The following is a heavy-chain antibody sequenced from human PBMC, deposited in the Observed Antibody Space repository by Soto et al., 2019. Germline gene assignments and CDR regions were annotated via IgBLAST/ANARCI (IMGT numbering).Heavy chain of an antibody. Sequence: GGSLRLSCAASGFTFSSYAMSWVRQAPGKGLEWVSAISGSGGSTYYADSVKGRFTISRDNSKNTLYLQMNSLRAEDTAVYYCAKGYDSSGYYPPAPWGQGTLVTVSS. V-gene: IGHV3-23*01. CDR1: GFTFSSYA. CDR2: ISGSGGST. D-gene: IGHD3-22*01. CDR3: AKGYDSSGYYPPAP. J-gene: IGHJ5*02.